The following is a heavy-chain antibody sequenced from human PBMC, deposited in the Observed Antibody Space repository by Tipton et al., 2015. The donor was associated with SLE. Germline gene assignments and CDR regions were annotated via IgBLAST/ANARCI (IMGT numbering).Heavy chain of an antibody. D-gene: IGHD1-1*01. V-gene: IGHV3-7*01. CDR3: ASGTWSGSGL. CDR1: AFRFSSYW. J-gene: IGHJ4*02. Sequence: SLRLSCAASAFRFSSYWMNWVRQGPGKGLEWVTSIKEDGSEKYYVDSVKDRFTISRDNAKNSLYLQMNSLRAEDTAVYYCASGTWSGSGLWGQGTLVTVSS. CDR2: IKEDGSEK.